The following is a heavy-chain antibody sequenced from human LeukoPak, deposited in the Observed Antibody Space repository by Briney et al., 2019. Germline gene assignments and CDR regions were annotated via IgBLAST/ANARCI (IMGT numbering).Heavy chain of an antibody. J-gene: IGHJ4*02. CDR2: ICPGDSDT. CDR3: ARHQNKAPDY. CDR1: GYSFSSCW. Sequence: GASLNISCMGSGYSFSSCWNGCVLQMPAKGLVGMGIICPGDSDTSYSPSFQGQVTISADKSISTAYLQWSSLKASDTAMYYCARHQNKAPDYWGQGTLVTVSS. V-gene: IGHV5-51*01. D-gene: IGHD2/OR15-2a*01.